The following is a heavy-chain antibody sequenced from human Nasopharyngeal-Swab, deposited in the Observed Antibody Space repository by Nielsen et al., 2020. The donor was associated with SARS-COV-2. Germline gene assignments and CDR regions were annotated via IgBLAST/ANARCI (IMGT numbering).Heavy chain of an antibody. V-gene: IGHV3-30*04. CDR1: GFTFSSYA. J-gene: IGHJ4*02. Sequence: GGSLRLSCAASGFTFSSYAMHWVRQVPGKGLGWVAVISYDGSNKYYADSVTGRFTISRDNSKNTLYLQMNSLTAEDTAVYYCARDLFHSSSWYEDYWGQGTLVTVSS. D-gene: IGHD6-13*01. CDR3: ARDLFHSSSWYEDY. CDR2: ISYDGSNK.